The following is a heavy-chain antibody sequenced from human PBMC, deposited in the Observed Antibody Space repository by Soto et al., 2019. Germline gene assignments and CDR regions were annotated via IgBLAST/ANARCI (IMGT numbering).Heavy chain of an antibody. CDR1: GFTFSSSW. Sequence: GGSLRLSCAASGFTFSSSWMHWVRQVPGKGLVWVTRINSDGSTTNYADSVKGRFTISRDNAKNTLYLQMNSLRVDDTAVYYCARVWHGDYDDWGQGTLVTV. J-gene: IGHJ4*02. CDR2: INSDGSTT. CDR3: ARVWHGDYDD. D-gene: IGHD4-17*01. V-gene: IGHV3-74*01.